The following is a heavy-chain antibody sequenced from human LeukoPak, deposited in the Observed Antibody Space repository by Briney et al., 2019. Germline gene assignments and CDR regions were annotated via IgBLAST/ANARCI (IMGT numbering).Heavy chain of an antibody. V-gene: IGHV3-48*01. D-gene: IGHD3-22*01. J-gene: IGHJ4*02. CDR1: GFTFNTYT. Sequence: GGSLRLSCAAPGFTFNTYTMNWVRQAPGKGLKWVSYISGSSGIIDYADSVRGRFTISRDNAKISLYLQMNSLRAEDTAVYYCAKLPQLLYYYDSSGYPFDYWGQGTLVTVSS. CDR3: AKLPQLLYYYDSSGYPFDY. CDR2: ISGSSGII.